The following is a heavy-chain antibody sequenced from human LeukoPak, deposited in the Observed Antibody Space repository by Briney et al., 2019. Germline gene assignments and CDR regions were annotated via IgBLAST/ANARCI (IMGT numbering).Heavy chain of an antibody. CDR1: SGSISNSNYY. CDR2: IFYDGSP. Sequence: SETLSLTCTVSSGSISNSNYYWGWIRQPPGKGLEWIGSIFYDGSPDYNPSLKSRVTISVDTSKNQFSLKLTSVTAADTAVYYCARTTEGGYTYGYFYYYYMDVWGKGTTVTISS. J-gene: IGHJ6*03. V-gene: IGHV4-39*07. CDR3: ARTTEGGYTYGYFYYYYMDV. D-gene: IGHD5-18*01.